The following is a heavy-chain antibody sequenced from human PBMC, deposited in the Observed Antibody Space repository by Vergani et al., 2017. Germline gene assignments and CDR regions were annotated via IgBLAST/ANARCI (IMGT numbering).Heavy chain of an antibody. D-gene: IGHD2-2*02. Sequence: QVQLVQSGAAVKKPGASVKVSCKVSGYTLTELSMHWVRQAPGKGLEWMGGFDPEDGETIYAQKFQGRVTMTEDTSTDTAYMELSSLRSEDTAVYYCATLGYCSSTSCYTNSSSWYAGYYYYYMDVWGKGTTVTVSS. CDR2: FDPEDGET. V-gene: IGHV1-24*01. CDR3: ATLGYCSSTSCYTNSSSWYAGYYYYYMDV. J-gene: IGHJ6*03. CDR1: GYTLTELS.